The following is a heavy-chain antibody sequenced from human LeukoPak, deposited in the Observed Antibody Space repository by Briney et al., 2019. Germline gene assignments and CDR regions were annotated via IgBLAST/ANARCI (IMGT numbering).Heavy chain of an antibody. J-gene: IGHJ4*02. D-gene: IGHD3-22*01. CDR1: VFTFSSYS. Sequence: PGGSLRLSCAASVFTFSSYSMRWVRQAPGKGQEWVSGISGSGDNTYYADSVKGRFTISRDNSKNTLYVQVNSLGTEDTAAYYCAKGSYYDSSGSFYFDYWGQGTLVTVSS. CDR3: AKGSYYDSSGSFYFDY. V-gene: IGHV3-23*01. CDR2: ISGSGDNT.